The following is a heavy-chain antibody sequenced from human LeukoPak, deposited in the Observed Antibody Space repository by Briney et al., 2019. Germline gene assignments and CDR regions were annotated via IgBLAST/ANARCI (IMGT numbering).Heavy chain of an antibody. CDR1: GFTFSSHA. D-gene: IGHD5-24*01. Sequence: QPGGSLRLSCTASGFTFSSHAMSWVRQAPGKGLEWVSALSGSGGNTYYTDSVKGRFTISRDNSKDTLYLQMNSLRAEDTAIYYCARDIQLSTWGLGTMVTVSS. V-gene: IGHV3-23*01. CDR3: ARDIQLST. CDR2: LSGSGGNT. J-gene: IGHJ3*01.